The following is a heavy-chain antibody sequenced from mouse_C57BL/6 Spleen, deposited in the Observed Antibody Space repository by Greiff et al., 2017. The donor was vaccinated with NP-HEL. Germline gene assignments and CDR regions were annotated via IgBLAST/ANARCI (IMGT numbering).Heavy chain of an antibody. J-gene: IGHJ3*01. CDR2: IYPGDGDT. D-gene: IGHD2-4*01. CDR1: GYAFSSSW. V-gene: IGHV1-82*01. CDR3: AREGSTRIRRGFAY. Sequence: QVQLQQSGPELVKPGASVKISCKASGYAFSSSWMNWVKQRPGKGLEWIGRIYPGDGDTNYNGKFKGKATLTADNSSSTAYMQLSSLTSEDSAVYFCAREGSTRIRRGFAYWGQGTLVTVSA.